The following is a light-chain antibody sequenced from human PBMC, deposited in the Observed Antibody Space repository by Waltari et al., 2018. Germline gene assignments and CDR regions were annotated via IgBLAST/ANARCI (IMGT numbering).Light chain of an antibody. Sequence: QSALTQPASVSGSPGQSITIPCTGTSSDVGNSNRVSWYQQHPGKAPKLMIYAVSKRPSGVSDRFSGSKSGDMASLTISGLQPEDEAEYFCSSYAGSSKGVFGGGTKVTVL. CDR2: AVS. J-gene: IGLJ2*01. CDR3: SSYAGSSKGV. CDR1: SSDVGNSNR. V-gene: IGLV2-23*02.